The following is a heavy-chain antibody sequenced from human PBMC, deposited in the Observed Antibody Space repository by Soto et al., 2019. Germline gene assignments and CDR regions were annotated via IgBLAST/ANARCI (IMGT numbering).Heavy chain of an antibody. J-gene: IGHJ4*02. Sequence: EVQLVESGGGLVQPGGSLRLSCAASGVTVSSNYMSWVRQAPGTGLEWVSDIYSGGSTYYVDSVKGRFPIFRDNSKNTLYLQMNSLRAEDTAVYYCARHGYNYGGGYFDYWGQGTLVTVSS. CDR2: IYSGGST. V-gene: IGHV3-66*04. D-gene: IGHD5-18*01. CDR1: GVTVSSNY. CDR3: ARHGYNYGGGYFDY.